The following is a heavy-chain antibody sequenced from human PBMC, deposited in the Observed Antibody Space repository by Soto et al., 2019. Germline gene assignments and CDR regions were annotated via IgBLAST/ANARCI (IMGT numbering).Heavy chain of an antibody. CDR3: VRGQGVWFDP. V-gene: IGHV4-30-2*01. D-gene: IGHD3-10*01. Sequence: QVQLQESGSGLVKPSETLSLTCAVSGGLIRTGGYSWSWIRQPPGKGLEWIGNIYYTGNTDYNPSVKSRVPMSFDGSKNQSSLHLTSVTAADTAVYYCVRGQGVWFDPWGQGTLVTVSS. CDR2: IYYTGNT. CDR1: GGLIRTGGYS. J-gene: IGHJ5*02.